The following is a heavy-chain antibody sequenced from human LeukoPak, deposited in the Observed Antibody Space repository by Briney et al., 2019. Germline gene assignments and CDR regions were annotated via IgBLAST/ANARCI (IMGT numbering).Heavy chain of an antibody. J-gene: IGHJ4*02. CDR1: GGTFSSYA. CDR3: AREPCGGDCYSSPPFDY. V-gene: IGHV1-69*04. Sequence: SVKVSCKASGGTFSSYAISWVRQAPGQGLEWMGRIIPILGIANYAQKFQGRVTITADKSTSTAYMELSSLRSEDTAVYYCAREPCGGDCYSSPPFDYWGQGTLVTVSS. D-gene: IGHD2-21*02. CDR2: IIPILGIA.